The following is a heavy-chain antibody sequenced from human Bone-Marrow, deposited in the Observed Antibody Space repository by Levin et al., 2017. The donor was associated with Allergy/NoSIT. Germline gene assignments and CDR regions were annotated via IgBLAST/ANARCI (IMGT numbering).Heavy chain of an antibody. CDR1: GFTFNNHV. D-gene: IGHD2-8*01. V-gene: IGHV3-23*01. CDR3: ARDVYVGSPNAFDI. Sequence: ASVKVSCVASGFTFNNHVMNWVRQAPGKGLEWVSGISGDGVSTNYADSVKGRFTISRDNSKNTQYLEMTGLRAEDTAVYYCARDVYVGSPNAFDIWGQGTMVTVSS. CDR2: ISGDGVST. J-gene: IGHJ3*02.